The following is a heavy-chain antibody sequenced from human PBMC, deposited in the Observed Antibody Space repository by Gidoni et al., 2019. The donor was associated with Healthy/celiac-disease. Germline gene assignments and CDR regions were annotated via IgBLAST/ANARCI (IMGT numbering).Heavy chain of an antibody. CDR2: INHSGST. V-gene: IGHV4-34*01. Sequence: QVQLQQWGTGLLKPSETLSLTCAVYGGSFRGYYWSWIRQPPGKGLAWIGEINHSGSTNYNPSLKSRVTISVETSKNQFSLKLSSVTAADTAVYYCARGRGGPTCSGGSCYSNRGPLGSAFDYWGQGTLVTVSS. J-gene: IGHJ4*02. CDR1: GGSFRGYY. D-gene: IGHD2-15*01. CDR3: ARGRGGPTCSGGSCYSNRGPLGSAFDY.